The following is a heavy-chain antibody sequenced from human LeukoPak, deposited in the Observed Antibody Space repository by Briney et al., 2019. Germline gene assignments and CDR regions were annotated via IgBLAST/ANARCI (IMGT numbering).Heavy chain of an antibody. D-gene: IGHD6-19*01. CDR2: IYPGDSDT. V-gene: IGHV5-51*01. CDR3: ARLGGGWNSRANWFDP. J-gene: IGHJ5*02. CDR1: GYSFTSYW. Sequence: GESLKISCKGSGYSFTSYWIGWVRQMPGKGLEWMGIIYPGDSDTRYSPSFQGQVTISADKSISTAYLQWSSLKASDTAMYYCARLGGGWNSRANWFDPWGQGTLVTVSS.